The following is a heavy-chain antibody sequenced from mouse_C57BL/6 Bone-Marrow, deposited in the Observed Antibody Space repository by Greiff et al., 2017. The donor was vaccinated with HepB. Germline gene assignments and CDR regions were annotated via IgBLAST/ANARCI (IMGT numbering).Heavy chain of an antibody. Sequence: EVKLVESGGGLVQPKGSLKLSCAASGFSFNTYAMNWVRQAPGKGLEWVARIRSKSNNYATYYADSVKDRFTISRDDSESMLYLQMNNLKTEDTAMYYCVRLGLRDYFDYWGQGTTLTVSS. CDR3: VRLGLRDYFDY. D-gene: IGHD3-1*01. V-gene: IGHV10-1*01. J-gene: IGHJ2*01. CDR1: GFSFNTYA. CDR2: IRSKSNNYAT.